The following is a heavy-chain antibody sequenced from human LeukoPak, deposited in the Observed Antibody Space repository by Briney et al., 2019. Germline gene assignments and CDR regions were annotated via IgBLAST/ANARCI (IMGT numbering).Heavy chain of an antibody. CDR2: ISYSGST. CDR3: ARGGYYGSGNDFRFDP. D-gene: IGHD3-10*01. J-gene: IGHJ5*02. CDR1: GGSIGSYY. V-gene: IGHV4-59*01. Sequence: SETLSLTCTVSGGSIGSYYWNWIRQPPGKGLEWIGSISYSGSTKYNPSLESRVTISVDTSKNQISLKLSSVTAADTAIYYCARGGYYGSGNDFRFDPWGQGTLVTVSS.